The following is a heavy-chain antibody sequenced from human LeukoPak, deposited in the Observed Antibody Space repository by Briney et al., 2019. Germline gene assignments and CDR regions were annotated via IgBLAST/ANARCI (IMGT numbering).Heavy chain of an antibody. D-gene: IGHD2/OR15-2a*01. Sequence: SETLSLTCTVSSASVRSDHWNWIRQPPGKGLEWIAYMHGSGSPNYNPSLASRLTLSVDATENLLSLKLTSVTAADTAVYFCARDLSVNAFDIWGQGTLVTVSS. V-gene: IGHV4-59*02. CDR1: SASVRSDH. CDR2: MHGSGSP. CDR3: ARDLSVNAFDI. J-gene: IGHJ3*02.